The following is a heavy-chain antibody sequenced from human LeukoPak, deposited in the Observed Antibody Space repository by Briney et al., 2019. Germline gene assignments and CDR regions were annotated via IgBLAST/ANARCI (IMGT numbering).Heavy chain of an antibody. Sequence: KPSETLSLTCAVYGGSFSGYYWSWIRQPPGKGLEWIGEINHSGSTNYNPSLKSRVTISVDTSKNQFSLKLSSVTAADTAVYYCARDWSCSSTPTAGCNWFDPWGQGTLVTVSS. CDR1: GGSFSGYY. CDR2: INHSGST. D-gene: IGHD2-2*01. V-gene: IGHV4-34*01. CDR3: ARDWSCSSTPTAGCNWFDP. J-gene: IGHJ5*02.